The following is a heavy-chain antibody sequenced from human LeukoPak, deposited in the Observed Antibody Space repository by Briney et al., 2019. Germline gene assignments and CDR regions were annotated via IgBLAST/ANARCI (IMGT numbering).Heavy chain of an antibody. V-gene: IGHV4-38-2*01. CDR3: ARQWLSGVGWFDP. J-gene: IGHJ5*02. D-gene: IGHD6-19*01. CDR1: GYSISSGYY. Sequence: PSETLSLTCAVSGYSISSGYYWGWIRQPPGKGLEWIGSIYHSGSTYYNPSLKSRVTISVDMSKNQFSLKLSSVTAADTAVYYCARQWLSGVGWFDPWGQGTLVTVSS. CDR2: IYHSGST.